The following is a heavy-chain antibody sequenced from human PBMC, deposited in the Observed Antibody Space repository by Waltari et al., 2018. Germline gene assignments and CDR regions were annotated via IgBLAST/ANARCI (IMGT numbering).Heavy chain of an antibody. CDR2: IRYDGSNK. CDR1: GFTFSSSG. J-gene: IGHJ4*02. CDR3: AKDGGY. D-gene: IGHD3-3*01. Sequence: QVQLVESGGGVVQPGGSLRLSCAASGFTFSSSGMHWVRQAPGKGLEWVAFIRYDGSNKYYADSVKGRFTISRDNSKNTLYLQMNSLRAEDTAVYYCAKDGGYWGQGTLVTVSS. V-gene: IGHV3-30*02.